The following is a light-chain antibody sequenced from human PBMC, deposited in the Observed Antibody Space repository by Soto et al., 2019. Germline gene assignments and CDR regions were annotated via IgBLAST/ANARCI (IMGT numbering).Light chain of an antibody. CDR3: QSYDSSNHVV. CDR1: SGSIASNY. J-gene: IGLJ2*01. Sequence: NFMLTQPHSVSESPGQTVTISCTRSSGSIASNYVQWYQQRPGSSPTTVIYEDNQRPSGVPDRFSGSIDSSSNSASLTISGLKTEDEADYNCQSYDSSNHVVFGGGTKMTVL. V-gene: IGLV6-57*01. CDR2: EDN.